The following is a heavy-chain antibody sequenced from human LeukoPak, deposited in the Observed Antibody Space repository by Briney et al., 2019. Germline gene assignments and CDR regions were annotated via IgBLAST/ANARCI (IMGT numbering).Heavy chain of an antibody. CDR3: ARGNSRRLGYCSGGSCYSAFDY. CDR2: MNPNSGNT. CDR1: GYTFTSYD. Sequence: ASVKVSCKASGYTFTSYDINWVRQATGQGLEWMGWMNPNSGNTGYAQKFQGRVTMTRNTSTSTAYMELSSLRSEDAAVYYCARGNSRRLGYCSGGSCYSAFDYWGQGTLVTVSS. V-gene: IGHV1-8*01. J-gene: IGHJ4*02. D-gene: IGHD2-15*01.